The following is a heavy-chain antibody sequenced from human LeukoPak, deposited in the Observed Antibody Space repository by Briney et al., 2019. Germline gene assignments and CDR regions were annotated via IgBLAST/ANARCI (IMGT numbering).Heavy chain of an antibody. D-gene: IGHD6-19*01. CDR2: IYTSGST. Sequence: SQTLSLTCTVSGGSISSGSYYWSWIRQPAGKGLEWIGRIYTSGSTNYNPSLKSRVTISVDTSKNQFSLKLSSVTAADTDVYYCAREEQFYPGGGNWFDPWGQGTLVTVSS. CDR1: GGSISSGSYY. V-gene: IGHV4-61*02. J-gene: IGHJ5*02. CDR3: AREEQFYPGGGNWFDP.